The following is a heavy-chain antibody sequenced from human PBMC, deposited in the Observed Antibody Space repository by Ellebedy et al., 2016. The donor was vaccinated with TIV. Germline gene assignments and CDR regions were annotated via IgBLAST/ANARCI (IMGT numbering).Heavy chain of an antibody. J-gene: IGHJ4*02. Sequence: GESLKISXQGLGFDFTSYWIGWLRQVPGKGLEWVGVIFPGDSDTRYSPSFQGQVTISADKSISTAYLQWSSLKASDTAMYYCARQEGDGYNLYYWGQGTLVTFSS. CDR1: GFDFTSYW. V-gene: IGHV5-51*01. D-gene: IGHD5-24*01. CDR3: ARQEGDGYNLYY. CDR2: IFPGDSDT.